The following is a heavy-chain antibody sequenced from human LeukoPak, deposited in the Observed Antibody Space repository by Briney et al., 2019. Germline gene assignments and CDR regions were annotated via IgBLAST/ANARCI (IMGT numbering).Heavy chain of an antibody. D-gene: IGHD5-12*01. CDR3: AREAKGYSGFTY. Sequence: SETLSLTRAVYGGSFSGYYWSWIRQPPGKGLEWIGEINHSGSTNYNPSLKSRVTISVDTSKNQFSLKLSSVTAADTAVYYCAREAKGYSGFTYWGQGTLVTVSS. V-gene: IGHV4-34*01. CDR2: INHSGST. CDR1: GGSFSGYY. J-gene: IGHJ4*02.